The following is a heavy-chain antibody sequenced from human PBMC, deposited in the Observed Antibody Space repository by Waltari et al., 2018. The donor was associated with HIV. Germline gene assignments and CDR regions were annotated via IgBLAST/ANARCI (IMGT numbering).Heavy chain of an antibody. CDR3: TTEGLYCSGGTCYSRFDP. V-gene: IGHV1-24*01. CDR2: FDPEQGKT. D-gene: IGHD2-15*01. Sequence: QVPLVQSGAEVKKPGASVKVSCKVSGYTLSDLSMHWLRQAPGKGLEWMGGFDPEQGKTIYAQNFQGRVTMTEDAATDTAYMELSSLRSEDTAVYYCTTEGLYCSGGTCYSRFDPWGQGTLVTVSS. CDR1: GYTLSDLS. J-gene: IGHJ5*02.